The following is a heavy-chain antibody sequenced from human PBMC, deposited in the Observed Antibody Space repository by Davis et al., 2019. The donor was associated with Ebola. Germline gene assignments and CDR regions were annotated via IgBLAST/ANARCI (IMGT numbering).Heavy chain of an antibody. CDR2: ISGNGDNT. Sequence: GESLKISCAAPGFTFSSYAMSWVRQAPGKGLEWVSAISGNGDNTHYADSVKGRFTISRDNSKNTLFLQMNSLRAEDTAVYYCAKRFYDNGGDYWGQGTLVTVSS. CDR1: GFTFSSYA. CDR3: AKRFYDNGGDY. V-gene: IGHV3-23*01. J-gene: IGHJ4*02. D-gene: IGHD3-22*01.